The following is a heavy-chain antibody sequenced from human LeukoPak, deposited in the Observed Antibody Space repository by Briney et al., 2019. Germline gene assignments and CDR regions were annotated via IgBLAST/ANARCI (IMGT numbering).Heavy chain of an antibody. CDR1: GFTFSSYY. J-gene: IGHJ4*02. V-gene: IGHV3-30*18. D-gene: IGHD5-24*01. Sequence: GGSLRLSCAASGFTFSSYYMHWVRQAPGKGLEWVAVISYDGSNKYYADSVKGRFTISRDNSKNTLYLQMNSLRAEDTAVYYCAKPGGSSRDGYKMGGYYFDYWGQGTLVTVSS. CDR3: AKPGGSSRDGYKMGGYYFDY. CDR2: ISYDGSNK.